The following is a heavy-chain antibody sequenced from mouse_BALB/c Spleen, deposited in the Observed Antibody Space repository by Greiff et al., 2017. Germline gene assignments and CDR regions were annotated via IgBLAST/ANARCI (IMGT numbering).Heavy chain of an antibody. J-gene: IGHJ3*01. CDR2: IYPGDGDT. CDR1: GYAFSSYW. Sequence: VQLQESGAELVRPGSSVKISCKASGYAFSSYWMNWVKQRPGQGLEWIGQIYPGDGDTNYNGKFKGKATLTADKSSSTAYMQLSSLTSEDSAVYFCASDGHPGAYWGQGTLVTVSA. CDR3: ASDGHPGAY. D-gene: IGHD2-3*01. V-gene: IGHV1-80*01.